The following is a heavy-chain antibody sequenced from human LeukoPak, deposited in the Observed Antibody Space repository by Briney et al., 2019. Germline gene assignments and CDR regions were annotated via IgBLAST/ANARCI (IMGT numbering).Heavy chain of an antibody. J-gene: IGHJ3*02. CDR2: ISAYNGNT. Sequence: ASVKVSCKASGYTFTSYGISWVRQAPGQGLEWMGWISAYNGNTNYAQKLQGRVTMTTDTSTSTAYMELRSLRSDDTAVYYCARPRLYSSSWYHAHATPDDAFDIWGQGTMVTVSS. D-gene: IGHD6-13*01. CDR3: ARPRLYSSSWYHAHATPDDAFDI. CDR1: GYTFTSYG. V-gene: IGHV1-18*01.